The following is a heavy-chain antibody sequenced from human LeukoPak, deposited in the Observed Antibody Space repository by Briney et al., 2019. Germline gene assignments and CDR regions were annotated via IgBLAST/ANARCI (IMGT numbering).Heavy chain of an antibody. CDR2: IYTSGST. V-gene: IGHV4-4*07. CDR1: GGSISSYY. D-gene: IGHD3-22*01. Sequence: SETLSLTCTVSGGSISSYYWNWIRQPAGKGLEWIGRIYTSGSTNYNPSLKSRVTISVDMSKNQFSLKLSSVTAADTAVYYCARLHLHYYDSMQSWWFDPWGQGTLVTVSS. CDR3: ARLHLHYYDSMQSWWFDP. J-gene: IGHJ5*02.